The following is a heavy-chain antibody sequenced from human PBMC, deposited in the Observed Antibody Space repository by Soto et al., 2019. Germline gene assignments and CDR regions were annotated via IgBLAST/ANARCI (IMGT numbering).Heavy chain of an antibody. D-gene: IGHD1-26*01. Sequence: ASVKVSCKVSGYTLTELSMHWVRQAPGKGLEWMGGFDPEDGETIYAQKFQGRVTMTEDTSTDTAYMELSSLRSEDTAVYYCATPGSYSILFDYWGQGTLVTVSS. J-gene: IGHJ4*02. V-gene: IGHV1-24*01. CDR2: FDPEDGET. CDR3: ATPGSYSILFDY. CDR1: GYTLTELS.